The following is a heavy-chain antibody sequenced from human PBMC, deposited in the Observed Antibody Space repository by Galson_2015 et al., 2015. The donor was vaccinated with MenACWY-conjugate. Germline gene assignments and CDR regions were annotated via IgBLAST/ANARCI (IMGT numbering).Heavy chain of an antibody. CDR2: LDPDGGET. CDR3: ATGPTDGSRSYYIDN. CDR1: GYTFTGYS. J-gene: IGHJ1*01. V-gene: IGHV1-24*01. Sequence: SVKVSCTASGYTFTGYSMHWVRQAPGKGLEWVGGLDPDGGETIYAQKVQGSVTMTEDTSKDTAYMDLSSLRSEDTAGYYCATGPTDGSRSYYIDNWGQGTLVTVSS. D-gene: IGHD3-10*01.